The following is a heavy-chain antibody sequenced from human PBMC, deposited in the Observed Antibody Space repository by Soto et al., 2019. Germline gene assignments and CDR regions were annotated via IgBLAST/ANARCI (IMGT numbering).Heavy chain of an antibody. CDR3: ARDRITTRGDAFDL. D-gene: IGHD3-3*01. V-gene: IGHV1-69*08. J-gene: IGHJ3*01. Sequence: QVQLVQSGAGVRKPGPPVKVSCKAPGGTSSTNIITGVRQPPGQGLEWMGRIIPIPDITNYAQKFQGRVTITADRSTSTAYMELTSLKSEDTAVYYCARDRITTRGDAFDLWGQGTMVTVSS. CDR2: IIPIPDIT. CDR1: GGTSSTNI.